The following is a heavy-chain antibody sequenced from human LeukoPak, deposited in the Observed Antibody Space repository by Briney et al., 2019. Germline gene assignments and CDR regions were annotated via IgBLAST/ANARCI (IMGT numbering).Heavy chain of an antibody. CDR2: ISSSGSSI. Sequence: LGGSLRLSCAASGFTFSDYYMSWIRQAPGKGLEWISYISSSGSSIQYADSVRGRFTISRDNAKTSLYLQMNSLRAEDTSVYYCARSAQWELPDYWGQGTLVTVSS. CDR1: GFTFSDYY. CDR3: ARSAQWELPDY. D-gene: IGHD1-26*01. V-gene: IGHV3-11*04. J-gene: IGHJ4*02.